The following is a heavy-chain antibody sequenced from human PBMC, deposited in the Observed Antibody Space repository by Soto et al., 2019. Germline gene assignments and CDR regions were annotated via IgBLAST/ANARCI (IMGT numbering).Heavy chain of an antibody. CDR2: ISWDGGSI. CDR3: AKAGTGGSSLDS. J-gene: IGHJ4*02. CDR1: GSNIGDYK. V-gene: IGHV3-43*01. Sequence: XGSLALSCEASGSNIGDYKLHGVRQAPGKGLEWICQISWDGGSIDYADSIRGRFTVLNDYSEMSLYLLIDSITSDDTAFYFCAKAGTGGSSLDSWGQGTLVTVSS. D-gene: IGHD2-15*01.